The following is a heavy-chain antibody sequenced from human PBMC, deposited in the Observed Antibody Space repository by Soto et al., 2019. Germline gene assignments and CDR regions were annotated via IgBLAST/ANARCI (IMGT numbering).Heavy chain of an antibody. V-gene: IGHV1-8*01. D-gene: IGHD3-9*01. CDR1: GYTFTSYY. CDR2: MNPDSGNT. Sequence: GASVKVSCKASGYTFTSYYINWVRQATGQGLEWMGWMNPDSGNTGYAQKFQGRVTMTRNTSISTAYMELSSLRSEDTAVYYCARGHILRYFDWSTGDYWGQGTLFTVSS. J-gene: IGHJ4*02. CDR3: ARGHILRYFDWSTGDY.